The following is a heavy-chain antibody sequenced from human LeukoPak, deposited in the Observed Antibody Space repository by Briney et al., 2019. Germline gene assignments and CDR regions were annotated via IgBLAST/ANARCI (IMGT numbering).Heavy chain of an antibody. CDR3: ARSVHTVGNWFDP. CDR2: MNPNSGNT. Sequence: ASVKVSRKASGYTFTSYDINWVRQATGQGLEWMGWMNPNSGNTGYAQKFQGRVTITRNTSISTAYMELSSLRSEDTAVYYCARSVHTVGNWFDPWGQGTLVTVSS. D-gene: IGHD4-11*01. V-gene: IGHV1-8*03. J-gene: IGHJ5*02. CDR1: GYTFTSYD.